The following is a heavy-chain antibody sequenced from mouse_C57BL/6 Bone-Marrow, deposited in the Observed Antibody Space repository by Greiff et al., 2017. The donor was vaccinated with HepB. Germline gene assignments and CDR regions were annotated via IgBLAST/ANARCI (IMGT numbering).Heavy chain of an antibody. V-gene: IGHV5-17*01. CDR3: ARTGTVSYAMDY. J-gene: IGHJ4*01. Sequence: EVKVIESGGGLVKPGGSLKLSCAASGFTFSDYGMHWVRQAPEKGLEWVAYISSGSSTIYYADTVKGRFTISRDNAKNTLFLQMTSLRYEDTAIYYCARTGTVSYAMDYWGQGTSVTVSS. D-gene: IGHD4-1*01. CDR2: ISSGSSTI. CDR1: GFTFSDYG.